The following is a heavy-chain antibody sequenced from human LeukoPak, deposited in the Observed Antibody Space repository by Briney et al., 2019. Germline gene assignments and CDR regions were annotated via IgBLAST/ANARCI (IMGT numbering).Heavy chain of an antibody. CDR2: MNPNSGNT. J-gene: IGHJ4*02. V-gene: IGHV1-8*02. D-gene: IGHD1-26*01. CDR3: ARAQGDLTY. Sequence: ASVKVSCKASGYTFTSYGISWVRQAPGQGLEWMGWMNPNSGNTGYAQKFQGRVTMTRNTSISTAYMELSSLRSEDTAIYYCARAQGDLTYWGQGTLVTVSS. CDR1: GYTFTSYG.